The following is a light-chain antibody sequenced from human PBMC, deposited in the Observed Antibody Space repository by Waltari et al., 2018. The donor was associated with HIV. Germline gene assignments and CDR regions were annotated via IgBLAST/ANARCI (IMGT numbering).Light chain of an antibody. CDR1: RSNIGNNY. CDR2: EDH. V-gene: IGLV1-51*02. Sequence: HSVLTQPPEVSAAPGQKVTISCSGSRSNIGNNYVSWYQQFPGPAPKLLIYEDHRRPSGIPDRFSGSRSGTSATLGISGVQTDDEADYYCGTWDTALSPTLLFGGGTKLTVL. CDR3: GTWDTALSPTLL. J-gene: IGLJ3*02.